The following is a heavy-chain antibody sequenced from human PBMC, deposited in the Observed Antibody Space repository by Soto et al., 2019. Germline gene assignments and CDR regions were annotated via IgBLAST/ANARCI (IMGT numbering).Heavy chain of an antibody. CDR3: GKGTLYSSGWSLQWIDP. CDR2: ISYDGSNK. CDR1: GFRFSDYG. D-gene: IGHD3-22*01. J-gene: IGHJ5*02. Sequence: QVQLVESGGGVVQPGRSLRLSCAASGFRFSDYGMHCVRQAPGKGMEWVAVISYDGSNKYYADSVKGLFTISRDNTKNTLFLQMNSLRPEDTAVYYCGKGTLYSSGWSLQWIDPWGQGSLVTVSS. V-gene: IGHV3-30*18.